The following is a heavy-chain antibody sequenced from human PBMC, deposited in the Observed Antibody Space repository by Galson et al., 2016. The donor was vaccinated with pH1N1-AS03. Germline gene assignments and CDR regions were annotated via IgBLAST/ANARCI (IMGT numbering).Heavy chain of an antibody. Sequence: SVKVSCKASGDTFSTYAIHWMRHAPGERLEWMGWVNAGHGNTEYSQKFRGRVTITRDTSASTAYMEVISLTSEDTAVYYCARGDSGYNWPLDYWGQGTLVTVSS. CDR2: VNAGHGNT. V-gene: IGHV1-3*01. CDR1: GDTFSTYA. J-gene: IGHJ4*02. D-gene: IGHD5-12*01. CDR3: ARGDSGYNWPLDY.